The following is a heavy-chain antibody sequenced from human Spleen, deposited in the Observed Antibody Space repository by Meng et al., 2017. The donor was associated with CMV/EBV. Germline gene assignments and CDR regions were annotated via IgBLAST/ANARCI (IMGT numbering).Heavy chain of an antibody. CDR3: AKAGLFYSSSWNDAFDS. J-gene: IGHJ4*02. D-gene: IGHD6-13*01. V-gene: IGHV3-23*01. CDR1: GFTFRSYA. Sequence: GGSLRFSCAASGFTFRSYAMNWVRQAPGKGLEYVAAISGSAGSTDYPDSVKGRFKISRDNSKNTLYLEMNSLRAEDTAVYYCAKAGLFYSSSWNDAFDSWGQGTLVTVSS. CDR2: ISGSAGST.